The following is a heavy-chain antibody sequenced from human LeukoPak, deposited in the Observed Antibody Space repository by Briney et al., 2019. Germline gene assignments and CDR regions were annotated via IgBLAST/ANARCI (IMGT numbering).Heavy chain of an antibody. D-gene: IGHD5-18*01. J-gene: IGHJ4*02. CDR2: ISGSGGRT. CDR1: GFTFSSYA. Sequence: GGSLRLSCAASGFTFSSYAMRWVRQAPGKGLEWVSSISGSGGRTYYADSVKGRFTISRDNSKNTLYLQMNSLRAEDTAVYYRAKSGYSYGSSDYWGQGTLVTVSS. CDR3: AKSGYSYGSSDY. V-gene: IGHV3-23*01.